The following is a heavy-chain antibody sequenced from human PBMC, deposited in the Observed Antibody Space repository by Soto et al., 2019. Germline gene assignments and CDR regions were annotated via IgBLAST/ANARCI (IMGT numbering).Heavy chain of an antibody. CDR1: GFTFSSYA. J-gene: IGHJ4*02. D-gene: IGHD4-17*01. Sequence: EVQLLESGGGLVQPGGSLRLSCAASGFTFSSYAMSWVRQAPGKGLEWVSAISGSGGSTYYADSVKGRFTISRDNSKHTRYLQMNSLRGEDTAVYYWATVTTGVVEYWGQGTLVTVSS. CDR2: ISGSGGST. V-gene: IGHV3-23*01. CDR3: ATVTTGVVEY.